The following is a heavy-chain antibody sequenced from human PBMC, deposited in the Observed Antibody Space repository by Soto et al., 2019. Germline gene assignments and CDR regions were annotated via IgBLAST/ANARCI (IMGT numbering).Heavy chain of an antibody. J-gene: IGHJ4*02. CDR1: GYTFTSYD. CDR2: MNPNSGNT. V-gene: IGHV1-8*01. D-gene: IGHD4-17*01. Sequence: QVQLVQSGAEVKKPGASVKVSCKASGYTFTSYDINWVRQATGQGLEWMGWMNPNSGNTGYAQKFQGRVTMTRNTSISTAYMELSSLRAEDSAVYYCARGRDDYGDFSFSLWGQQTIITVSS. CDR3: ARGRDDYGDFSFSL.